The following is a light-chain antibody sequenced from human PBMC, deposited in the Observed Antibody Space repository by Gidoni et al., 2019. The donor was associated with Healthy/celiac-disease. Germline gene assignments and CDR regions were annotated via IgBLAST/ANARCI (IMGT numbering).Light chain of an antibody. CDR1: TSNIGTNA. CDR2: SNH. J-gene: IGLJ2*01. Sequence: QSILTQPPSVSGTPGQRVTISCSGGTSNIGTNAGTWYRHLSGAAPKLLIYSNHLRDLGVPDRFSGSKSGTSASLTISGLQPEDEADYYCAAWDDALTAVVFGGGTKLTVL. V-gene: IGLV1-44*01. CDR3: AAWDDALTAVV.